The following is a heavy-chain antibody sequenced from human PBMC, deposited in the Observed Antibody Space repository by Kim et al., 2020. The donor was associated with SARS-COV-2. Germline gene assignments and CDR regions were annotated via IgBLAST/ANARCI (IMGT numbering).Heavy chain of an antibody. CDR3: AKSGMALRGQGGGFDI. V-gene: IGHV3-53*01. CDR1: GFTVYNNY. CDR2: IYSGGDT. D-gene: IGHD2-15*01. Sequence: GGSLRLSCAASGFTVYNNYMNWVRQAPGKGLEWVSVIYSGGDTYYSDSVKGRFTISSDDSKNTLFLQMSSRRADDTALYYYAKSGMALRGQGGGFDIWG. J-gene: IGHJ3*02.